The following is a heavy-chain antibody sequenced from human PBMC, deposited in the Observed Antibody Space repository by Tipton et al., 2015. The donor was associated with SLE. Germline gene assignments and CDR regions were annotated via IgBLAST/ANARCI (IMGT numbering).Heavy chain of an antibody. Sequence: TLPLTCAVSGDSINSNHWWSWVRQPPGKGLEWIGEIYHGGTTNYNPSLKSRVTISIDQSKNQFSLIMTSVTAADTAVYYCARAESDYYYGMDVWGHGTTVTVSS. V-gene: IGHV4-4*02. J-gene: IGHJ6*02. CDR2: IYHGGTT. CDR1: GDSINSNHW. CDR3: ARAESDYYYGMDV. D-gene: IGHD3-10*01.